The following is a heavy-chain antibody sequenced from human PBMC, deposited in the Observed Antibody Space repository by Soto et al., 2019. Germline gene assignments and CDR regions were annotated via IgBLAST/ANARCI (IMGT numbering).Heavy chain of an antibody. CDR3: AKDPRTLYYDILTGYNHGMDV. V-gene: IGHV3-23*01. CDR2: ISNGGIST. CDR1: GFTLSSYA. J-gene: IGHJ6*02. Sequence: GGSLRLSCAASGFTLSSYAMSWVRQAPGKGLEWVSGISNGGISTYYADSVKGRFTISRDNSKNTLYLQINSLRAEDTAVYYCAKDPRTLYYDILTGYNHGMDVWGQGTTVTVSS. D-gene: IGHD3-9*01.